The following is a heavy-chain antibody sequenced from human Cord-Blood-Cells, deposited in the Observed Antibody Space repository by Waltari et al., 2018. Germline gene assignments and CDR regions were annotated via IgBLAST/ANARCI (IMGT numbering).Heavy chain of an antibody. CDR3: AMRYSGYDY. D-gene: IGHD5-12*01. CDR1: GGSFSGYY. J-gene: IGHJ4*02. V-gene: IGHV4-34*01. Sequence: QVQLQQWGAGLLKPSETLSLTCAVHGGSFSGYYWSWIRQPPGKGLEWIGEINHSGSTNYNPSLKSRVTISVDTSKNQFSLKLSSVTAADTAVYYCAMRYSGYDYWGQGTLVTVSS. CDR2: INHSGST.